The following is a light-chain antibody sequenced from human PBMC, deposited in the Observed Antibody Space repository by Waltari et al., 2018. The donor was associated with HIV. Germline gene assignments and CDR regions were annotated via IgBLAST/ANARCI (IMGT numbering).Light chain of an antibody. CDR1: SSSIGAPHD. CDR3: QSYDSGFSGSV. V-gene: IGLV1-40*01. CDR2: ANN. J-gene: IGLJ2*01. Sequence: QSVLPQPPSVSVAPAQRVTIPSTGSSSSIGAPHDVHWYQQLPGTAPKLLIYANNQRASGVPDRFSGSKFGPSASLAISGLQAEDEANYYCQSYDSGFSGSVFGGGTKLTVL.